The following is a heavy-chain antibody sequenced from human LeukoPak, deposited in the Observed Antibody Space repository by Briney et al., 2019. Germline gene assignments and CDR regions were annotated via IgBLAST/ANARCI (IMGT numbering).Heavy chain of an antibody. CDR3: AQWSRYFDY. V-gene: IGHV3-23*01. CDR1: GFTFNNYA. J-gene: IGHJ4*02. CDR2: ISGSGYST. Sequence: GGSLRLSCLATGFTFNNYAMTWVRQAPGKGLEWVSAISGSGYSTYYADSVKGRFTISRDNSKNTLYLQMNSLRAEDTALYFCAQWSRYFDYWGQGTLVTVSS. D-gene: IGHD1-26*01.